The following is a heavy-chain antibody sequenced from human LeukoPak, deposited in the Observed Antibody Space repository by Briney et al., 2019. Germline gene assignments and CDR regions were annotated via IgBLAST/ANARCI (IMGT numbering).Heavy chain of an antibody. CDR3: ARSNGYGLVDI. Sequence: PGGALRLSWAGSGFTFSSYSMNWVRQAPGKGLGGVSYISSTSSTIYYADSVKGRFTISRDNAKNSLYLQMNSLRAEDTALYYCARSNGYGLVDIWGQGTMVTVSS. CDR1: GFTFSSYS. V-gene: IGHV3-48*01. CDR2: ISSTSSTI. D-gene: IGHD3-10*01. J-gene: IGHJ3*02.